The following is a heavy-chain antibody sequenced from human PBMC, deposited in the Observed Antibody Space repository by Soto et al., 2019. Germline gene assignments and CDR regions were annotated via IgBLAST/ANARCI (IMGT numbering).Heavy chain of an antibody. J-gene: IGHJ4*01. CDR1: GFIFGNAR. CDR2: IKSKTDGGTT. Sequence: SLRLSCAASGFIFGNARINSVHQAPEKGLEWVGRIKSKTDGGTTDYAAPVKGRFAISRDDSKNIVYMQMNSLKIEDTAVYFCSTDSYIKMIVDGLDYWGHGTLVTVSS. CDR3: STDSYIKMIVDGLDY. D-gene: IGHD3-22*01. V-gene: IGHV3-15*07.